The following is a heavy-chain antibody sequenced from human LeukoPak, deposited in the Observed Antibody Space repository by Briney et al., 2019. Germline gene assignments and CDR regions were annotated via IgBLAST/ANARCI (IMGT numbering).Heavy chain of an antibody. CDR3: AKSDWFDP. CDR1: GFTLKNYW. J-gene: IGHJ5*02. Sequence: PGGSLRLSCETSGFTLKNYWMSWLRRAPGKGLEWVSRSKYDGSTAMYAESVKGRFTISRDNARGTLYLQMNSLRVDDTAVYYCAKSDWFDPCGRGILVTVSS. CDR2: SKYDGSTA. V-gene: IGHV3-74*03.